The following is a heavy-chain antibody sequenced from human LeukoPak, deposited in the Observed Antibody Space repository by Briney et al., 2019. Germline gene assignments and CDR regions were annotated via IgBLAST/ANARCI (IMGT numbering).Heavy chain of an antibody. V-gene: IGHV4-59*01. J-gene: IGHJ4*02. CDR1: RGSISSYY. Sequence: SETLSLTCTVSRGSISSYYWSWIRQPPGNGLEWIGYIYYSGSTNYNPSLKSPVTMSVDTSKNQFSLKLSSVPAADTAVYYCAGSRQLRPFDYWGQGTLVTVSS. D-gene: IGHD2-2*01. CDR3: AGSRQLRPFDY. CDR2: IYYSGST.